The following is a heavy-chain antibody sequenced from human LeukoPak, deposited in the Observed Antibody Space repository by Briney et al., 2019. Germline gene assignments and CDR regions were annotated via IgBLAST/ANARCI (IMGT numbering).Heavy chain of an antibody. CDR3: ARVNSSSWFPSDAFDI. J-gene: IGHJ3*02. CDR2: IYPGDSDT. V-gene: IGHV5-51*01. CDR1: GYSFTTYW. Sequence: GESLKISCKGSGYSFTTYWIGWVRQVPGKGPECMGIIYPGDSDTRYSPSFEGQVTISVDKSISTAYLQWSSLKASDTAMFYCARVNSSSWFPSDAFDIWGQGTMVTVSS. D-gene: IGHD6-13*01.